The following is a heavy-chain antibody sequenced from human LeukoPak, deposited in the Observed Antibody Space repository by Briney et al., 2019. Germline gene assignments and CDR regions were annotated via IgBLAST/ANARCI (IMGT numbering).Heavy chain of an antibody. CDR1: GFPVSSNY. J-gene: IGHJ4*02. Sequence: GGSLRPSCAASGFPVSSNYMSWVRQAPGKGLEWVSVIYSGGSTYYADSVKGRFTISRDNSRKTLYLQMSSLRAEDTAVYYCTITDYGSGSYADYWGQGTLFTVSS. CDR3: TITDYGSGSYADY. D-gene: IGHD3-10*01. V-gene: IGHV3-53*01. CDR2: IYSGGST.